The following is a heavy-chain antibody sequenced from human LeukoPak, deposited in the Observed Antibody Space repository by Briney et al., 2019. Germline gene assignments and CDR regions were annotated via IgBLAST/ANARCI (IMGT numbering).Heavy chain of an antibody. V-gene: IGHV3-13*01. D-gene: IGHD6-6*01. CDR1: EFSFNTND. CDR3: TREGRSITLDVFDM. CDR2: IGVGSDT. Sequence: GGSLRLSCAASEFSFNTNDFHWVRQGAGKGLEWVAAIGVGSDTYYAGSVKGRFTISRENAKNSLYLQMNSLRVEDTAVYYCTREGRSITLDVFDMWGQGTLVTVSS. J-gene: IGHJ3*02.